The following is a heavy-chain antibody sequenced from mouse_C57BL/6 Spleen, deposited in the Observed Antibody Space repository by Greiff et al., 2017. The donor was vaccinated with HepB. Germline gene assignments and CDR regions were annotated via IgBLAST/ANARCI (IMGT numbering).Heavy chain of an antibody. V-gene: IGHV3-6*01. J-gene: IGHJ3*01. Sequence: VQLQQSGPGLVKPSQSLSLTCSVTGYSITSGYYWNWIRQFPGNKLEWMGYISYDGSNNYNPSLKNRISITRDTSKNQFFLKLNSVTTEDTATYYCARDGGGFFAYWGQGTLVTVSA. CDR1: GYSITSGYY. CDR3: ARDGGGFFAY. CDR2: ISYDGSN.